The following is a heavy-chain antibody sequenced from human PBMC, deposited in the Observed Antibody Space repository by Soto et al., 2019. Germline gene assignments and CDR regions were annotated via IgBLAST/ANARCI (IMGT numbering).Heavy chain of an antibody. CDR2: MNPNSGNT. Sequence: QVQLVQSGAEVKKPGASVKVSCKASGYTFTSYDINWVRQASGQGFEWMGWMNPNSGNTGYAQKFQGRVTMTRNTSISTAYMEPSSLRSEDTAVYYCARGGGYCSGGSCYFYDYWGQGTLVTVSS. CDR1: GYTFTSYD. CDR3: ARGGGYCSGGSCYFYDY. D-gene: IGHD2-15*01. J-gene: IGHJ4*02. V-gene: IGHV1-8*01.